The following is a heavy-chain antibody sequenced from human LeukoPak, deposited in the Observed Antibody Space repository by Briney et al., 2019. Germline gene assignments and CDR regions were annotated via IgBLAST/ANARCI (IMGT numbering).Heavy chain of an antibody. D-gene: IGHD3-10*02. CDR2: ISSSSSTI. Sequence: GGSLRLSCAASGFTFSSYSMNWVRQAPGKGLEWVSYISSSSSTIYYADSVKGRFTISRDNAKNTLYLQMNSLRAEDTAVYYCARVFASSSWGQGTLVTVSS. CDR1: GFTFSSYS. CDR3: ARVFASSS. J-gene: IGHJ4*02. V-gene: IGHV3-48*04.